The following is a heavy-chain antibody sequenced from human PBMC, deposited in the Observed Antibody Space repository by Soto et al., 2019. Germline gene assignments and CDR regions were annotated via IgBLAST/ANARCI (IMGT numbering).Heavy chain of an antibody. CDR2: INPNSGGK. Sequence: ASVKVSCKASGYTFTGYYMHWVRQAPVQGLEWMGGINPNSGGKNYAQKFQGWVTMTRDTSISTAYMELSRLRSDDTAVYYCARGGYRSSSLFYYYGMDVWG. CDR1: GYTFTGYY. CDR3: ARGGYRSSSLFYYYGMDV. V-gene: IGHV1-2*04. D-gene: IGHD6-6*01. J-gene: IGHJ6*02.